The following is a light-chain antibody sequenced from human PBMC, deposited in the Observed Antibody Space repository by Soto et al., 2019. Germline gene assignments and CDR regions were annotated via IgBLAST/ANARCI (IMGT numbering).Light chain of an antibody. CDR1: QSLLFSSNNKNY. CDR3: QQYYDSPIT. CDR2: RAS. V-gene: IGKV4-1*01. J-gene: IGKJ5*01. Sequence: DIVMTQSPDSLAVSLGERATINCKSSQSLLFSSNNKNYLAWYQQKPGQPPKLLIYRASTRESGVPDRFSGSGSGTDFTLTISSLQAEDAAVYDCQQYYDSPITFGQGTRLEIK.